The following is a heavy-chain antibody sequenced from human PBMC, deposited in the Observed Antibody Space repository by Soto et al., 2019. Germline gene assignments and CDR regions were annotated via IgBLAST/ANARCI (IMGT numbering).Heavy chain of an antibody. Sequence: QMQLQESGPGLVKPSETLSLTCTVSGVSISGYYWTWIRQTAGKGLEWIGRMYISGATNYNPSVKSRVTMSVDTSNNHFSMKLRSVTAADTAVYYCARAPLEQWLARAAWFDPWGQGTLVTVSS. CDR3: ARAPLEQWLARAAWFDP. CDR1: GVSISGYY. D-gene: IGHD6-19*01. V-gene: IGHV4-4*07. CDR2: MYISGAT. J-gene: IGHJ5*02.